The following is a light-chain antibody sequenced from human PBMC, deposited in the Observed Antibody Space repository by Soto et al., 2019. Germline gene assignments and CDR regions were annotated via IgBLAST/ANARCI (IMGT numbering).Light chain of an antibody. J-gene: IGKJ1*01. CDR1: QSVSSSY. Sequence: EIVLTQSPGTLSLSPGERATLSCRASQSVSSSYLVWYQQKPGQAPRLLIYGASNRATGIPARFSGSGSGTDFTLTISSLEPEDFAVYYCQQRGNWPPTFGQGTKVDIK. CDR2: GAS. V-gene: IGKV3D-20*02. CDR3: QQRGNWPPT.